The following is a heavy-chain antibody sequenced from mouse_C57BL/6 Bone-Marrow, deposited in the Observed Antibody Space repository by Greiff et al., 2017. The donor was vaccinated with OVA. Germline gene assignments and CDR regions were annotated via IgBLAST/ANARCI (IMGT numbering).Heavy chain of an antibody. CDR3: TNYYYGSSYPFAY. Sequence: EVQLQQSGPVLARPGASVKMSCKTSGYTFTSYWMHWVKQRPGQGLEWIGAIYPGNSDTSYNQKFKGKAKLTAVTSASTAYMELSSLTNEDSAVYYCTNYYYGSSYPFAYWGQGTLVTVSA. V-gene: IGHV1-5*01. CDR1: GYTFTSYW. D-gene: IGHD1-1*01. J-gene: IGHJ3*01. CDR2: IYPGNSDT.